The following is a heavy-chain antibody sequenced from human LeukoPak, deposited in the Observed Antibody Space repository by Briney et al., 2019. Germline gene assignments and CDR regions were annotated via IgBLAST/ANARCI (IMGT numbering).Heavy chain of an antibody. CDR1: GFSFSSYV. D-gene: IGHD6-19*01. CDR3: ARDSSGSYNWFDP. CDR2: ISHDGSNE. V-gene: IGHV3-30*04. J-gene: IGHJ5*02. Sequence: GGSPRLSCAASGFSFSSYVMHWVRQAPGKGLEWVAVISHDGSNEYYPDSVKGRFTISRDNSKNTLYLQMNSLRGDDTAVYYCARDSSGSYNWFDPWGQGTLVTVSS.